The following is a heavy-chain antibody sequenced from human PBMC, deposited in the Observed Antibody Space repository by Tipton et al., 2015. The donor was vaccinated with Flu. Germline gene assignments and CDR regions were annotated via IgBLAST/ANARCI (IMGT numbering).Heavy chain of an antibody. CDR1: GYTFTSYN. D-gene: IGHD2-8*01. V-gene: IGHV1-46*01. CDR2: IYPAGGGI. Sequence: QSGPEVKKPGASVKVSCKASGYTFTSYNMHWVRQAPGQGLEWMGIIYPAGGGISYAQKFQGRVIMTRDRSTGTVNMELSILKSDDTAMYYCARDKGGVTYTIDVWGQGTMVTVSS. J-gene: IGHJ3*01. CDR3: ARDKGGVTYTIDV.